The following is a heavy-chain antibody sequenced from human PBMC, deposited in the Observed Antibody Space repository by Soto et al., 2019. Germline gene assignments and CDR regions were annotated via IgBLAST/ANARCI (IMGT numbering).Heavy chain of an antibody. D-gene: IGHD5-18*01. CDR3: ARLSGIQLWSGYYFDY. Sequence: SETLSLTCTFSAGSISISSYYWGWIRQPPGKGLEWIGSIYYSGSTYYNPSLKSRVTISVDTSKNQFSLKLSSVTAADTAVYYCARLSGIQLWSGYYFDYWGQGTMVTVSS. CDR2: IYYSGST. V-gene: IGHV4-39*01. CDR1: AGSISISSYY. J-gene: IGHJ4*02.